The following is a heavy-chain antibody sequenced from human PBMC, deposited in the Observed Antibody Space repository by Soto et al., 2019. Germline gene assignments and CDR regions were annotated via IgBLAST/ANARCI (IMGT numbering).Heavy chain of an antibody. CDR1: GFTFSSYA. Sequence: EVPLLESGGGLVQPGGSLRLSCAASGFTFSSYAMSWVRQAPGKGLEYVSSISASGDGTYFADSVKGRFTISRDNSNNTPFLQMNSLRVEDTAGYYCASTTVTKSRDYWGQGTLVTVSS. V-gene: IGHV3-23*01. CDR3: ASTTVTKSRDY. CDR2: ISASGDGT. D-gene: IGHD3-3*01. J-gene: IGHJ4*02.